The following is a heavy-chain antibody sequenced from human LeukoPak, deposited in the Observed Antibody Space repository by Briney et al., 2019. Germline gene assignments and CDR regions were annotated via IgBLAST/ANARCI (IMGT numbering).Heavy chain of an antibody. V-gene: IGHV4-59*01. J-gene: IGHJ4*02. CDR2: IYYSGST. CDR3: ARDNTLRYFDY. CDR1: GGSISSYY. Sequence: KPSETLSLTCTVSGGSISSYYWSWIRQPPGKGLEWIGYIYYSGSTNYNPSLKSRVTISVDTSKNQFSLKPSSVTAADTAVYYCARDNTLRYFDYWGQGTLVTVSS. D-gene: IGHD3-9*01.